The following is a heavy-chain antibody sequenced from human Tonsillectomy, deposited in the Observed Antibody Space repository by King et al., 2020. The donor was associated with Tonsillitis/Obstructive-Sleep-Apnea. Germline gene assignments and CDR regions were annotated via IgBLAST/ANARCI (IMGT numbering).Heavy chain of an antibody. CDR1: GSTFSSYW. Sequence: DVQLVESGGGLVQPGGSLRLSCAASGSTFSSYWMHWVRQAPGKGLVWVSRINGAGSIATYADSVKGRFTISRDNAKNTLYRQMNSLRTDDTAVYSGARGRLAYGGGVCPKDYWGQGTLVTVSS. CDR3: ARGRLAYGGGVCPKDY. V-gene: IGHV3-74*01. CDR2: INGAGSIA. D-gene: IGHD2-21*01. J-gene: IGHJ4*02.